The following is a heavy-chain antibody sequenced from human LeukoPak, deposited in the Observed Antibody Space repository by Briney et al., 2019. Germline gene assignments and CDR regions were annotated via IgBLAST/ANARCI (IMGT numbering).Heavy chain of an antibody. V-gene: IGHV3-33*01. CDR1: GFTFSSYG. Sequence: GRSLRLSCAASGFTFSSYGMHWVRQAPGKGLEWVAVIWYDGSNKYYADSVKGRFTISRDNSKNTLYLQMNSLRAEDTAVYYCARERRSRAALGYWGQGTLVTVSS. CDR3: ARERRSRAALGY. D-gene: IGHD6-13*01. CDR2: IWYDGSNK. J-gene: IGHJ4*02.